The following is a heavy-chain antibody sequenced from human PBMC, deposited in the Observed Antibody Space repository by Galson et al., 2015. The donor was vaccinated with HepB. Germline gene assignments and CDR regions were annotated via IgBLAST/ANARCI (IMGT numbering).Heavy chain of an antibody. Sequence: SLRLSCAASGFTFNNYAMSWVRQAPGKGLEWVAGLSGSGRTTYYAESVRGRFTISRDNSKNMVHLQMNSLRAEDTAFYYCAKDAGFYFGSGSPEASYFDYWSQGTLVTVSS. J-gene: IGHJ4*02. CDR2: LSGSGRTT. D-gene: IGHD3-10*01. CDR3: AKDAGFYFGSGSPEASYFDY. V-gene: IGHV3-23*01. CDR1: GFTFNNYA.